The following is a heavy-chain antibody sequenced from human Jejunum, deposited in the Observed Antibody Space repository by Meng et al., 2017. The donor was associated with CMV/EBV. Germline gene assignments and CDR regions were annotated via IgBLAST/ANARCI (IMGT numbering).Heavy chain of an antibody. CDR1: GGDFSSYY. CDR3: ARGSYYFDY. J-gene: IGHJ4*02. CDR2: VSYTGGI. Sequence: CTVSGGDFSSYYYTWSRQPPWKGLEWIGSVSYTGGINYSPSHKSRVTISIDTSQNQFSLKLRSVTAADTAVYFCARGSYYFDYWGQGTLVTVSS. V-gene: IGHV4-59*01.